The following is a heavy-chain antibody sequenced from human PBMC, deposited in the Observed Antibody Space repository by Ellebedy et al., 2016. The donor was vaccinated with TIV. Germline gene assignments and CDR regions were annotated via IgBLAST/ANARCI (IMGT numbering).Heavy chain of an antibody. CDR3: ARSHYYYGMDV. J-gene: IGHJ6*02. CDR1: GGSISSYY. CDR2: IYYSGST. Sequence: SETLSLXXTVSGGSISSYYWSWIRQPPGKGLEWIGYIYYSGSTNYNPSLKSRVTISVDTSKNQFSLKLSSVTAADTAVYYCARSHYYYGMDVWGQGTTVTVSS. V-gene: IGHV4-59*12.